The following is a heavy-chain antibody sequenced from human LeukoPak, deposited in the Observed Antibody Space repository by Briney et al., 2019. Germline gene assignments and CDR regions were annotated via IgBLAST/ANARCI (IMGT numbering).Heavy chain of an antibody. CDR1: GFTFSSYS. Sequence: GGSLRLSCAASGFTFSSYSMNWVRQAPGQGLEWVSSISSSSSHIYYADSVKGRFTISRDNAKNSLFLQMNPLRAEDTAVYYCARDHYSSSWNWGQGTLVTVSS. CDR2: ISSSSSHI. V-gene: IGHV3-21*01. CDR3: ARDHYSSSWN. J-gene: IGHJ4*02. D-gene: IGHD6-13*01.